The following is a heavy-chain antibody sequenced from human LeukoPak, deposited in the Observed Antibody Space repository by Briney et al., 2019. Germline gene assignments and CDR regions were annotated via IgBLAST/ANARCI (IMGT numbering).Heavy chain of an antibody. CDR3: ARSIAAAGTTAYYYYYYMDV. D-gene: IGHD6-13*01. V-gene: IGHV4-61*02. J-gene: IGHJ6*03. Sequence: PSETLSLTCTVSGGSISSGSYYWSWIRQPAGKGLEGIGRIYTSGSTNYNPSLKSRVTISVDTSKNQFSLKLSSVTAADTAVYYCARSIAAAGTTAYYYYYYMDVWGKGTTVTISS. CDR1: GGSISSGSYY. CDR2: IYTSGST.